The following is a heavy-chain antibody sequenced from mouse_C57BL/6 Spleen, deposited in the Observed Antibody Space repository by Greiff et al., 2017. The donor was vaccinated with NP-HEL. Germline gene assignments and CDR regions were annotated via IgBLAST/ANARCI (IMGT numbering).Heavy chain of an antibody. CDR3: ARSGYDSRYAMDY. Sequence: QVQLQQPGAELVMPGASVKLSCKASGYTFTSYWMHWVKQRPGQGLEWIGEIDPSDSYTNYNQKFKGKSTLTVDKSSSTAYMQHSSLTSEDAAVYDFARSGYDSRYAMDYWGQGTSVTGSS. V-gene: IGHV1-69*01. CDR1: GYTFTSYW. CDR2: IDPSDSYT. J-gene: IGHJ4*01. D-gene: IGHD2-4*01.